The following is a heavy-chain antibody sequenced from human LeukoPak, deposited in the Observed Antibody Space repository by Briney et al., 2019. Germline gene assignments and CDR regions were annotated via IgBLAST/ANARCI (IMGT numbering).Heavy chain of an antibody. J-gene: IGHJ6*02. CDR1: GGSISSYN. CDR3: ARLLWFGELKVDYYGMDV. Sequence: SETLSLTCTVSGGSISSYNWSWIRQPPGKGLEWIGYIYYSGSTNYHPSLKSRVTISVDTSKNQFSLKLSSVTAADTAVYYCARLLWFGELKVDYYGMDVWGQGTTVTVSS. CDR2: IYYSGST. V-gene: IGHV4-59*01. D-gene: IGHD3-10*01.